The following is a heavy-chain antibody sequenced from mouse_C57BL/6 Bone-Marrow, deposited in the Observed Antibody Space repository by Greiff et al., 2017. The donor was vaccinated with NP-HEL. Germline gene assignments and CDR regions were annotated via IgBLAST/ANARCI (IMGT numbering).Heavy chain of an antibody. V-gene: IGHV1-81*01. CDR2: IYPRSGNT. D-gene: IGHD1-1*01. J-gene: IGHJ4*01. CDR3: ARSPYYYGYDMDY. CDR1: GYTFTSYG. Sequence: VKLMESGAELARPGASVKLSCKASGYTFTSYGISWVKQRTGQGLEWIGEIYPRSGNTYYNEKFKGKATLTADKSSSTSYMELRSLTSEDSAVYFCARSPYYYGYDMDYWGQGTSVTVSA.